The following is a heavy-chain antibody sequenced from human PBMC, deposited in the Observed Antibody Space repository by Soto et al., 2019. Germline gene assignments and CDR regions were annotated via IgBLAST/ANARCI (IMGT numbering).Heavy chain of an antibody. V-gene: IGHV4-39*01. D-gene: IGHD4-17*01. CDR3: ASSHDYGDYVFKN. CDR2: IYYSGST. CDR1: GGSISSSSYY. J-gene: IGHJ4*02. Sequence: QLQLQESGPGLVKPSETLSLTCTVSGGSISSSSYYWGWIRQPPGKGLEWIGSIYYSGSTYYNPSLKSLVTISVDTYKTQFSLRLSAVTAADTAVYYCASSHDYGDYVFKNWGQGTLVTVSS.